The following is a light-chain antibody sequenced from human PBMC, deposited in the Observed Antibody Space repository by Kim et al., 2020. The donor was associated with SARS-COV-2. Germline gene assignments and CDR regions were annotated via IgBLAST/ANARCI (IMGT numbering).Light chain of an antibody. V-gene: IGKV3-20*01. Sequence: SPGERATLSCRASQTVYNSYLAWYQQKPGLAPRLVIYAVSRRATGIPDRFSGGGSGTDFTLTINRLEPEDFAVYYCQQYGSSPPYTFGQGTKLEI. CDR3: QQYGSSPPYT. CDR2: AVS. J-gene: IGKJ2*01. CDR1: QTVYNSY.